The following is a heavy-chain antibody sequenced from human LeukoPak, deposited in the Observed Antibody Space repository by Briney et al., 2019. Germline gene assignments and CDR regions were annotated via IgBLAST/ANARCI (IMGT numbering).Heavy chain of an antibody. D-gene: IGHD4-11*01. CDR2: IIPILGIA. V-gene: IGHV1-69*04. Sequence: ASVKVSCKASGGTFSSYAISWVRRAPGQGLEWMGRIIPILGIANYAQKFQGRVTITADKSTSTAYMELSSLRSEDTAVYYCARNVAVTLSFDYWGQGTLVTVSS. J-gene: IGHJ4*02. CDR1: GGTFSSYA. CDR3: ARNVAVTLSFDY.